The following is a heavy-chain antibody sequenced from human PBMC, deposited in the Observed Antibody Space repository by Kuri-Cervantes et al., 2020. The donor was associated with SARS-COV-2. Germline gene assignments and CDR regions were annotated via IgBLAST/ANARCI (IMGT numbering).Heavy chain of an antibody. J-gene: IGHJ2*01. CDR3: ARQAHIAAADAYWYFDL. CDR2: IYYSGST. Sequence: GSLRLSCAVYGGSFSGYSWGWIRQPPGKGLEWIGSIYYSGSTYYNPSLKSRVTISVDTSKNQFSLKLSSVTAADTAVYYCARQAHIAAADAYWYFDLWGRGTLVTVSS. D-gene: IGHD6-13*01. CDR1: GGSFSGYS. V-gene: IGHV4-39*01.